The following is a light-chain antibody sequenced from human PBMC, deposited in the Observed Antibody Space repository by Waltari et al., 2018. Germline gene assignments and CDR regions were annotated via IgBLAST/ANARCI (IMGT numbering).Light chain of an antibody. J-gene: IGLJ2*01. CDR3: LSYTSSITFV. V-gene: IGLV2-23*02. CDR2: EVT. Sequence: QPALTQPASVSGSPGQSITISCTGTSHAVGNSKHVCWYQQHPGKAPTLIISEVTERPSGVSDRFSGSKSGNTASLTISGLQAEDEADYYCLSYTSSITFVFGGGTKLSVL. CDR1: SHAVGNSKH.